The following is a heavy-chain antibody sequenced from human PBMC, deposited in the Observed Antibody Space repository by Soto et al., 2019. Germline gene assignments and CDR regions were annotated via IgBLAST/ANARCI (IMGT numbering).Heavy chain of an antibody. Sequence: EVQLVESGGGLIQPGGSLRLSCAASGFTVSSNYMSWVRQAPGKGLEWVSVIYSGGSTYYADSVKGRSTISRDNSKNTLYLQMNSLRAEDTAVYYCARSSGWTSRWFDPWGQGTLVTVSS. J-gene: IGHJ5*02. CDR1: GFTVSSNY. CDR2: IYSGGST. D-gene: IGHD6-19*01. V-gene: IGHV3-53*01. CDR3: ARSSGWTSRWFDP.